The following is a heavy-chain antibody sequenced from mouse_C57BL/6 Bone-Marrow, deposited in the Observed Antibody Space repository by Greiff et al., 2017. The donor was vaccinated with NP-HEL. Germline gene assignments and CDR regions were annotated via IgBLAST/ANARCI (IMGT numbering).Heavy chain of an antibody. CDR2: INPNNGGT. Sequence: VQLQQSGPELVKPGASVKIPCKASGYTFTDYNMDWVKQSHGKSLEWIGDINPNNGGTSYNQKFKGKATLTVDKSSSTAYMELRSLTSEDTAVYYCARKGLYYGNYWYFDVWGTGTTVTVSS. J-gene: IGHJ1*03. CDR1: GYTFTDYN. D-gene: IGHD2-1*01. CDR3: ARKGLYYGNYWYFDV. V-gene: IGHV1-18*01.